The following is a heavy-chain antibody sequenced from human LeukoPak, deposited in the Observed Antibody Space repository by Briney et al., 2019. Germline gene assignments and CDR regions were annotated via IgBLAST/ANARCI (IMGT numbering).Heavy chain of an antibody. J-gene: IGHJ4*02. Sequence: GGSLRLSCAASEFTFSSYSMSWVRQAPGKGLEWVSVISGSGGTTYYADSVKGRFTISRDNSEDTLYLQMNSLRAEDTALYYCAREPRHCGGDCYSLVDYWGQGTLVTVSS. D-gene: IGHD2-21*02. CDR3: AREPRHCGGDCYSLVDY. CDR2: ISGSGGTT. CDR1: EFTFSSYS. V-gene: IGHV3-23*01.